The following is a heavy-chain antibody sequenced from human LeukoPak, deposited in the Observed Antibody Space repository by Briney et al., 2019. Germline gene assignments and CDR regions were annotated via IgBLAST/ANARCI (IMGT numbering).Heavy chain of an antibody. D-gene: IGHD6-13*01. V-gene: IGHV3-30*05. CDR1: GLIFRDFG. J-gene: IGHJ4*02. CDR3: VKDTSRTAAGTTWGSLDY. CDR2: ISYDGINK. Sequence: GRSLRLSCAASGLIFRDFGMHWVRQAPGKGLEWVAVISYDGINKYYADSVKGRFTISRDNSMNTLYLQMNSLRPEDTAIYYCVKDTSRTAAGTTWGSLDYWGQGTLVTVS.